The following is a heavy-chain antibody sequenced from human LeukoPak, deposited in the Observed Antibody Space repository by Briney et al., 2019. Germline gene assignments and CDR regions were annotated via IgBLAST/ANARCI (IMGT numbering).Heavy chain of an antibody. CDR2: INHSGST. CDR1: GGSFSGCY. D-gene: IGHD3-3*01. J-gene: IGHJ6*03. V-gene: IGHV4-34*01. CDR3: RGGSPYYYYYYVDV. Sequence: SETLSLTCAVYGGSFSGCYWSWIRQPPGKGLEWIGEINHSGSTNYNPSLKSRVTISVDTSKNQFSLKLSSVTAADTAVYYCRGGSPYYYYYYVDVWGKGTTVTVSS.